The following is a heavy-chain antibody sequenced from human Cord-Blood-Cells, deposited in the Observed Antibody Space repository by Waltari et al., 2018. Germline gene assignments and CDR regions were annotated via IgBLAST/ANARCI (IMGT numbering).Heavy chain of an antibody. J-gene: IGHJ6*03. Sequence: QVQLVESGGGVVQPGRSLRLSCAASGFTFSSYAMHWVRQAPGKGLEWVAVISYDGSNKYYADSVKGRFTISRDNSKNTLYLQMNSLRAEDTAVYYCVRSLEGDMDVWGKGTTVTVSS. CDR2: ISYDGSNK. CDR3: VRSLEGDMDV. D-gene: IGHD3-3*01. V-gene: IGHV3-30*04. CDR1: GFTFSSYA.